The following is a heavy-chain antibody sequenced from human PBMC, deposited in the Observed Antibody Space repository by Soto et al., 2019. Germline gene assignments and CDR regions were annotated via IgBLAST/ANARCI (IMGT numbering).Heavy chain of an antibody. D-gene: IGHD3-10*01. CDR1: GYSFTIYW. V-gene: IGHV5-51*01. CDR3: ARQGRVTMVRGVIMPPSYYYGMDV. CDR2: IYPGDSDT. J-gene: IGHJ6*02. Sequence: GESLKISCKGSGYSFTIYWIGWVRQMPGKGLEWMGIIYPGDSDTRYSPSFQGQVTISADKSISTAYLQWSSLKASDTAMYYCARQGRVTMVRGVIMPPSYYYGMDVWGQGTTVTVS.